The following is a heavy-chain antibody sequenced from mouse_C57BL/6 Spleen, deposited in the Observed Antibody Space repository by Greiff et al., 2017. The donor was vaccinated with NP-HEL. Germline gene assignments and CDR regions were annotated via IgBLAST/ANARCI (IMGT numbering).Heavy chain of an antibody. J-gene: IGHJ1*03. CDR3: AGGYYYGSGGYFDV. V-gene: IGHV1-82*01. CDR1: GYAFSSSW. Sequence: VQLQQSGPELVKPGASVKISCKASGYAFSSSWMNWVKQRPGKGLEWIGRIYPGDGDTNYNGKFKGKATLTADKSSSTAYMQLSSLTSEDSAVYFCAGGYYYGSGGYFDVWGTGTTVTVSS. D-gene: IGHD1-1*01. CDR2: IYPGDGDT.